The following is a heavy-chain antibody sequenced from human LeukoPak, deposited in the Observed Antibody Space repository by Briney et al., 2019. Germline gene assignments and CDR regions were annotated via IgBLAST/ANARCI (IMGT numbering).Heavy chain of an antibody. Sequence: GGSLRLSCTASQLSLSDHFIDWVRQAPLKGLEWVGRSRSRRRSYTTEYAASVKGRFTISGDDSKNSVYLQMNSLTDEDTAVYYCARDGGKDGNTGFDLWGQGTMVTVSS. D-gene: IGHD3-16*01. J-gene: IGHJ3*01. V-gene: IGHV3-72*01. CDR2: SRSRRRSYTT. CDR1: QLSLSDHF. CDR3: ARDGGKDGNTGFDL.